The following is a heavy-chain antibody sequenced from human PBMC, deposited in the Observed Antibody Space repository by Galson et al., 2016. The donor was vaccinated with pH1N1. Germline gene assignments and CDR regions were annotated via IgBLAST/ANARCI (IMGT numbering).Heavy chain of an antibody. CDR3: ARRYYFDF. V-gene: IGHV1-46*01. D-gene: IGHD3-9*01. CDR2: IDPSAGST. J-gene: IGHJ4*02. CDR1: GYSVTRYY. Sequence: SVKVSCKASGYSVTRYYMHWVRQAPGQGLEWMGIIDPSAGSTTYSPKFQGRITLTRDTSTNSVYMELSTLRPDDTAIYFCARRYYFDFWGQGTRVTVSS.